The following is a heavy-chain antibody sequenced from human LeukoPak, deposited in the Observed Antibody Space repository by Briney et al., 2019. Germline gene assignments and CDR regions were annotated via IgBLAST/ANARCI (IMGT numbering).Heavy chain of an antibody. V-gene: IGHV1-8*02. CDR1: GYTFTGYY. CDR3: ARDPPRYNWNYYDY. J-gene: IGHJ4*02. D-gene: IGHD1-20*01. CDR2: MNPNSGNT. Sequence: GASVKVSCKASGYTFTGYYMHWVRQATGQGLEWMGWMNPNSGNTGYAQKFQGRVTMTRNTSISTAYMELSSLRSEDTAVYYCARDPPRYNWNYYDYWGQGTLVTVSS.